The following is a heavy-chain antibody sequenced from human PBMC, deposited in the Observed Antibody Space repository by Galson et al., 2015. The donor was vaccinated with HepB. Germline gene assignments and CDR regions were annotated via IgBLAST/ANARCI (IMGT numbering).Heavy chain of an antibody. J-gene: IGHJ4*02. CDR1: GYTFTSYA. CDR2: INAGNGNT. V-gene: IGHV1-3*01. D-gene: IGHD5-18*01. Sequence: SVKVSCKASGYTFTSYAMHWVRQAPGQRLEWMGWINAGNGNTKYSQKFQGRVTITRDTSTSTAYMELSSLRSEDTAVYYCARDLSPGYGPPGDDYWGQGTLVTVSS. CDR3: ARDLSPGYGPPGDDY.